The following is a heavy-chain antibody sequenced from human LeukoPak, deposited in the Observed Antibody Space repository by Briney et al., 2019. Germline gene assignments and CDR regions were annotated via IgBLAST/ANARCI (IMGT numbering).Heavy chain of an antibody. CDR1: GYTFASHG. CDR2: ISSLNGNT. CDR3: ARWGSTNYWEHLGDY. D-gene: IGHD4/OR15-4a*01. V-gene: IGHV1-18*01. Sequence: ASVKVSCKASGYTFASHGFSWVRQAPGQGLEWMGWISSLNGNTYFAQKFKDRLTMTTDTSTTTAYLELRSLRYDDTAVYYCARWGSTNYWEHLGDYWGQGTLVTVS. J-gene: IGHJ4*02.